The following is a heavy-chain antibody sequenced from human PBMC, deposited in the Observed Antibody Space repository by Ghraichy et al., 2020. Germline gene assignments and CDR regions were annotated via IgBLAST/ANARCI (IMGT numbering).Heavy chain of an antibody. J-gene: IGHJ2*01. CDR1: GYSFTSYW. V-gene: IGHV5-51*01. CDR2: IYPGDSDT. Sequence: GESLNISCKGSGYSFTSYWIGWVRQMPGKGLEWMGIIYPGDSDTRYSPSFQGQVTISADKSISTAYLQWSSLKASDTAMYYCARRGDSNYAVYWYFDLWGRGTLVTVSS. CDR3: ARRGDSNYAVYWYFDL. D-gene: IGHD4-11*01.